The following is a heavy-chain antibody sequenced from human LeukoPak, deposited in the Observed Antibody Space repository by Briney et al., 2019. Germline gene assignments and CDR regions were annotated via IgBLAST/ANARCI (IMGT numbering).Heavy chain of an antibody. CDR2: IEQDESEK. V-gene: IGHV3-7*01. D-gene: IGHD6-13*01. J-gene: IGHJ3*02. Sequence: GGSLRLSCAASGFTFSSYAMSWVRQAPGKGLEWVANIEQDESEKYYVDSVKGRFTISRDNAKNSLYLQMNSLRAEDTAVYYCARSWSRTDAFDIWGQGTMVTVSS. CDR1: GFTFSSYA. CDR3: ARSWSRTDAFDI.